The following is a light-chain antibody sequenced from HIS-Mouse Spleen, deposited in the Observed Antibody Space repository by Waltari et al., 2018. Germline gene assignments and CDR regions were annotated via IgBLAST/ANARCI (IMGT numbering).Light chain of an antibody. Sequence: DIVMTQSPLSLPVTPGEPASISCRSSQSLLHSNGYTYLDWYLQKPGQSPPLLIYLGSNRASGVPDRFSGSGSGTDFTLKISRVEAEDVGVYYCMQALQTPEITFGQGTRLEIK. CDR1: QSLLHSNGYTY. CDR2: LGS. J-gene: IGKJ5*01. CDR3: MQALQTPEIT. V-gene: IGKV2-28*01.